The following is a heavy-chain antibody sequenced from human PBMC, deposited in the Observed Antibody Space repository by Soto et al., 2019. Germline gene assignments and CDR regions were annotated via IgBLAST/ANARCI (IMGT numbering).Heavy chain of an antibody. CDR1: GFTFSSYG. D-gene: IGHD2-15*01. V-gene: IGHV3-33*01. J-gene: IGHJ3*02. CDR2: IWYDGSNK. CDR3: ARTAGDCSGGSCYFANIGAFDI. Sequence: GGSLRLSCAASGFTFSSYGMHWVRQAPGKGLEWVAVIWYDGSNKYYADSVKGRFTISRDNSKNTLYLQMNSLRAEDTAVYYCARTAGDCSGGSCYFANIGAFDIWGQGTMVTVSS.